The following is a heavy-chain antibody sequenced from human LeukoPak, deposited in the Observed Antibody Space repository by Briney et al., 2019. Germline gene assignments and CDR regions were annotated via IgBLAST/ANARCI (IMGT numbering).Heavy chain of an antibody. V-gene: IGHV3-30*02. D-gene: IGHD1-26*01. CDR1: GFTFRRHA. CDR2: IKYDGSER. CDR3: AKDQGGRVYYFDY. Sequence: GGSLRLSCAPSGFTFRRHAMHWVRQAPGKGLEWVAFIKYDGSERRYADSVKGRFTISRDDSKGRLYLQVNSLTAEDTAVYYCAKDQGGRVYYFDYWGQGTLVTVSS. J-gene: IGHJ4*02.